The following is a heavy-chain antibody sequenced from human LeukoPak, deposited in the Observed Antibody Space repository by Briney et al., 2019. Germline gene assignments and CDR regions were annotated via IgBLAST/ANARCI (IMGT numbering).Heavy chain of an antibody. V-gene: IGHV3-21*01. CDR3: ACLRGPSDY. CDR1: GFTFINYS. CDR2: ISTNSAFI. D-gene: IGHD4-17*01. Sequence: GGSLRLSCTASGFTFINYSVNWVRQPPGKGLEWVSSISTNSAFIYYADSVRDRCNISRDNTKNSVYLQIDSLTPHDTAVYFCACLRGPSDYWGQGTLVTVSS. J-gene: IGHJ4*02.